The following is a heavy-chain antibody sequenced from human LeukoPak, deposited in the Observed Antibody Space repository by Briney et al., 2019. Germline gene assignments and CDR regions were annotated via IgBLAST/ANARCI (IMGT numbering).Heavy chain of an antibody. CDR2: ISGSGDAT. Sequence: GGSLRLSCAASGFTFGSFAMSWVRQAPGKGPEWVSGISGSGDATFYADSVKGRFTISRDNSKGTLSLQMNSLRAEDTAVYYCAKKNEAGGGSCYYYWGQGTLVTVSS. CDR1: GFTFGSFA. J-gene: IGHJ4*02. V-gene: IGHV3-23*01. CDR3: AKKNEAGGGSCYYY. D-gene: IGHD2-15*01.